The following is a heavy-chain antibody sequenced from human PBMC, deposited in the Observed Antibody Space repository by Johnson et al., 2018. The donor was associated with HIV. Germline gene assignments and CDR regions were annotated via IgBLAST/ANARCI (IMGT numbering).Heavy chain of an antibody. D-gene: IGHD6-19*01. CDR1: GFTFSRYW. Sequence: VQVVESGGGLVQPGGSLRLSCAASGFTFSRYWMSWVRQAPGKGLEWVANIKQDRSEKYYVDSVKGRFTISRDNAKNSLYLQMNSLIVEDTAVYYCAQTVRQWLVRNDAFDIWGQGTMVTVSS. CDR3: AQTVRQWLVRNDAFDI. J-gene: IGHJ3*02. V-gene: IGHV3-7*02. CDR2: IKQDRSEK.